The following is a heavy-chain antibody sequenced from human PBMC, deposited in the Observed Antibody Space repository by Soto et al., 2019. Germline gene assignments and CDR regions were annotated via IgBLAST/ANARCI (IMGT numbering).Heavy chain of an antibody. Sequence: EVRLVASGGGLVKPGGSLRVSCAASGFNFNTYSMNWVRQAPGKGLQWVSYISASGAYKYYADSVRGRFTISRDNAKNSVFLEMNTLTADETATYYCAGERSALPGARDAMDVWGQGTTVTVSS. V-gene: IGHV3-21*02. CDR1: GFNFNTYS. J-gene: IGHJ6*02. CDR2: ISASGAYK. CDR3: AGERSALPGARDAMDV. D-gene: IGHD1-26*01.